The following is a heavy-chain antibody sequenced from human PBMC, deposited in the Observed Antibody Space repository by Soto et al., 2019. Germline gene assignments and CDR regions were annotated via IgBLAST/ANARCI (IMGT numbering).Heavy chain of an antibody. Sequence: SVKVSCKASGGTFSSYTISWVRQAPGQGLEWMGRMIPIRGIANYAQKFQGRVTITGNTSTSTAYMELSSLRSEDTAVYYCARKGTLRYNWFDPWGQGTLVTVSS. CDR2: MIPIRGIA. V-gene: IGHV1-69*02. J-gene: IGHJ5*02. CDR1: GGTFSSYT. CDR3: ARKGTLRYNWFDP. D-gene: IGHD4-17*01.